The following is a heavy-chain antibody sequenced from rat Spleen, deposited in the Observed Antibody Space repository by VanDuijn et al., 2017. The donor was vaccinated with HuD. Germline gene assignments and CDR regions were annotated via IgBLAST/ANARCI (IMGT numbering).Heavy chain of an antibody. D-gene: IGHD3-2*01. CDR3: ARGSAYFDY. V-gene: IGHV2-15*01. J-gene: IGHJ2*01. Sequence: QVQLKESGPGLVQPSQTLSLTCTVSGFSLISYAVNWVRQPPGKGLEWMGGIWGDGSTNYNSALKSRLSISRDTSKSQVFLKMNSLQTEDTAMYFCARGSAYFDYWGQGVMVTVSS. CDR1: GFSLISYA. CDR2: IWGDGST.